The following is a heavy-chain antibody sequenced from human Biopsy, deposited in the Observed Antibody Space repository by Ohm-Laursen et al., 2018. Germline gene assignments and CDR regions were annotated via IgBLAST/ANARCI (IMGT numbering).Heavy chain of an antibody. CDR1: GGSIYNFF. CDR2: IYYSGST. J-gene: IGHJ4*02. V-gene: IGHV4-59*01. CDR3: ARVGVGAPSIDYFDS. Sequence: TLSLTWTVSGGSIYNFFWSWIRQPPGQGLEWIGYIYYSGSTNYNPSLKSRVTISVDRAKNHFSLELSSVTAADTAVYYCARVGVGAPSIDYFDSWGQGALVTVSS. D-gene: IGHD1-26*01.